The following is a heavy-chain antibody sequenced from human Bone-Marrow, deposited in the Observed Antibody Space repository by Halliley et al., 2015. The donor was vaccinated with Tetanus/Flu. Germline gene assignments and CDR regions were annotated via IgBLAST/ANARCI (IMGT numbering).Heavy chain of an antibody. Sequence: SLRLSCVASGFTFSSYDMHWVRQPIGKGLEWVSAIGTAGDTYYPDSVKGRFTISRENAKDSLYLQMSSLRAGDTAVYYCTRVLPSYGSSFPGSGAFDIWGQGTMVTVSS. J-gene: IGHJ3*02. CDR1: GFTFSSYD. CDR2: IGTAGDT. D-gene: IGHD1-26*01. CDR3: TRVLPSYGSSFPGSGAFDI. V-gene: IGHV3-13*01.